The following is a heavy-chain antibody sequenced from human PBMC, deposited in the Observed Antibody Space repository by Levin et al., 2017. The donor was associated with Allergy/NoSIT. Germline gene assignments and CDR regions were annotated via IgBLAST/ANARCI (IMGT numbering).Heavy chain of an antibody. CDR3: AREDGDYYYYGMDV. D-gene: IGHD4-17*01. CDR1: GGSFSGYY. V-gene: IGHV4-34*01. Sequence: GSLRLSCAVYGGSFSGYYWSWIRQPPGKGLEWIGEINHSGSTNYNPSLKSRVTISVDTSKNQFSLKLSSVTAADTAVYYCAREDGDYYYYGMDVWGQGTTVTVSS. CDR2: INHSGST. J-gene: IGHJ6*02.